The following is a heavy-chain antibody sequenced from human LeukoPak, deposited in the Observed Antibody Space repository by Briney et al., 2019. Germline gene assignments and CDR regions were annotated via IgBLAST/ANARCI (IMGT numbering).Heavy chain of an antibody. CDR2: INHSGST. J-gene: IGHJ4*02. Sequence: SETLSLTCTVSSGSISSYYWSWIRQPPGKGLEWIGEINHSGSTNYNPSLKSRVTISVDTSKNQFSLKVRSVTAADTAVYYCARDETATSYWGQGTLVTVSS. V-gene: IGHV4-34*01. D-gene: IGHD5-24*01. CDR1: SGSISSYY. CDR3: ARDETATSY.